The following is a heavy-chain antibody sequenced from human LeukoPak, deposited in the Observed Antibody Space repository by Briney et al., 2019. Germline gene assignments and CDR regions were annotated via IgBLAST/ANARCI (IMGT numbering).Heavy chain of an antibody. CDR1: GYSFTNHW. CDR3: ARYGRGGSGRYQFRAFDI. J-gene: IGHJ3*02. V-gene: IGHV5-51*01. Sequence: GESLKISCKGSGYSFTNHWIGWVRQMPGKGLECMGIIYPGDSDTRYSPSFQGQVTISADKSISTAYLQWSSLKASDTAMYYCARYGRGGSGRYQFRAFDIWGQGTMVTVSS. D-gene: IGHD3-10*01. CDR2: IYPGDSDT.